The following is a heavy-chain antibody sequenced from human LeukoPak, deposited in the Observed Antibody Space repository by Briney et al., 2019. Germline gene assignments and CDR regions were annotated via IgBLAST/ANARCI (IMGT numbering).Heavy chain of an antibody. CDR3: ARGGNIYGSGRDYFDY. Sequence: ASVKVSCKVSGYTLTELSMHWVRQAPGKGLEWMGGFDPEDGETIYAQKFQGRVTMTEDTSTDTAYMELSSLRSEDTAVYYCARGGNIYGSGRDYFDYWGQGTLVTVSS. CDR2: FDPEDGET. V-gene: IGHV1-24*01. J-gene: IGHJ4*02. D-gene: IGHD3-10*01. CDR1: GYTLTELS.